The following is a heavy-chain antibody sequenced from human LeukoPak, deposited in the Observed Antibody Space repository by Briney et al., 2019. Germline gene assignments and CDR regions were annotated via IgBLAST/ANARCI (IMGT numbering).Heavy chain of an antibody. Sequence: ASVKVSCKASGYTFTGYYMHWVRQAPGQGLEWMGWINPNSGGTNYARKFQGRVTMTRDTSISTAYMELSRLRSDDTAVYYCARESDIVVVPAAMDYWGQGTLVTVSS. J-gene: IGHJ4*02. CDR3: ARESDIVVVPAAMDY. D-gene: IGHD2-2*01. V-gene: IGHV1-2*02. CDR1: GYTFTGYY. CDR2: INPNSGGT.